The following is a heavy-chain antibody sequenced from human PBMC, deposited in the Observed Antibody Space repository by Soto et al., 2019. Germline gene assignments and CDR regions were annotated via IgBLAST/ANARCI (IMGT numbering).Heavy chain of an antibody. V-gene: IGHV1-2*02. D-gene: IGHD1-26*01. CDR3: AKSGSVFRASLGYFDY. J-gene: IGHJ4*02. CDR1: GFTFTGHY. Sequence: QVQLEQSGAEVKKPGASVKVSCKASGFTFTGHYIHWVRQAPGQGLEWMGWINPNSGGTSYAQKFQGRVTMTRDTSLTTAYMELSRLSSDDTAVYYCAKSGSVFRASLGYFDYWGQGTLVTVSS. CDR2: INPNSGGT.